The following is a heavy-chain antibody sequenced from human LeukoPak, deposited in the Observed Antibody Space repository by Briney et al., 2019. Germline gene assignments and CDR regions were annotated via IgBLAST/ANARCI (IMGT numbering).Heavy chain of an antibody. CDR2: IRYDGSRK. D-gene: IGHD3-22*01. CDR3: ATETPDTSGSKLDY. J-gene: IGHJ4*02. Sequence: GGSLRLSCAASGFIFSNYAMHWVRQAAGKGLEWVAYIRYDGSRKYYADSVNGRFTISRDNSKNTLYLQVHSLRGEDTAVYYCATETPDTSGSKLDYWGQGTLVTVSP. V-gene: IGHV3-30*02. CDR1: GFIFSNYA.